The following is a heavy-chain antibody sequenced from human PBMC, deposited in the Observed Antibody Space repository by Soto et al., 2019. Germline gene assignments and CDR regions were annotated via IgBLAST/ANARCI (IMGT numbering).Heavy chain of an antibody. CDR1: GYTFTSYG. D-gene: IGHD6-19*01. Sequence: QVQLVQSGAEVKKPGASVKVSCKASGYTFTSYGFSWVRRAPGQGLKWMGWISAYNGNTNYAQKLQGRVTMTTDTSTSTAYMELRSLRSDDTAVYYCAREIEEQWLVNYYYYGMDVWGQGTTVTVSS. J-gene: IGHJ6*02. V-gene: IGHV1-18*01. CDR2: ISAYNGNT. CDR3: AREIEEQWLVNYYYYGMDV.